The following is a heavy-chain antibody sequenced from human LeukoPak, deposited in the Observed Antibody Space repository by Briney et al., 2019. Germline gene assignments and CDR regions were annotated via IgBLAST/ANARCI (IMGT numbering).Heavy chain of an antibody. CDR2: ISSSSSYT. CDR3: ARSTPAYSYGVDY. CDR1: GFTLSDYY. V-gene: IGHV3-11*03. J-gene: IGHJ4*02. D-gene: IGHD5-18*01. Sequence: GGSLRLSCAASGFTLSDYYMSWIRQAPGKGLEWVSYISSSSSYTNYADSVKGRFTISRDNAKNSLYLQMNSLRADDTAVYYCARSTPAYSYGVDYWGQGTLVTVSS.